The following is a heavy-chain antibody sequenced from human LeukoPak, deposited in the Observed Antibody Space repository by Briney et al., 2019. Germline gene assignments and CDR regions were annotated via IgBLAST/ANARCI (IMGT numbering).Heavy chain of an antibody. CDR2: ISSSGSTI. Sequence: GGSLRLSCAASGFTFSSYEMNWVRQAPGKGLEWVSYISSSGSTIYYADSVKGRFTISRDNAKNSLYLQMNSLRAEDTAVYYCARDPEYSSSWGGQGTLVTVSS. CDR3: ARDPEYSSSW. V-gene: IGHV3-48*03. CDR1: GFTFSSYE. D-gene: IGHD6-13*01. J-gene: IGHJ4*02.